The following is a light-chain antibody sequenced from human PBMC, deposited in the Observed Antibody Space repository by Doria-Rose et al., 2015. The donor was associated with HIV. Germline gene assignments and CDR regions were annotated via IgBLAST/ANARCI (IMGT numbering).Light chain of an antibody. CDR3: QQYDSLT. J-gene: IGKJ4*01. Sequence: SASVGDRVTITCQASQDISNYLNWYQQKPGKAPKLLIYDASNLETGVPSRFSGSGSGTDFTFTISSLQPEDIATYYCQQYDSLTFGGGTKVEIK. CDR2: DAS. V-gene: IGKV1-33*01. CDR1: QDISNY.